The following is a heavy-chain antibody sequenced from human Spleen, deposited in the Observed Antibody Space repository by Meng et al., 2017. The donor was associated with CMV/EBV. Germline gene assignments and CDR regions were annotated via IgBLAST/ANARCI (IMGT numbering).Heavy chain of an antibody. CDR1: GFTVSNNY. V-gene: IGHV3-53*05. J-gene: IGHJ4*02. CDR2: IYSGGST. CDR3: ARGRPPDY. Sequence: GESLKISCAASGFTVSNNYMSWVRQAPGKGLEWVSVIYSGGSTYYADSVKGRFTISRDNSKNSLYLQMNSLRTEDTALYYCARGRPPDYWGQGTLVTVSS.